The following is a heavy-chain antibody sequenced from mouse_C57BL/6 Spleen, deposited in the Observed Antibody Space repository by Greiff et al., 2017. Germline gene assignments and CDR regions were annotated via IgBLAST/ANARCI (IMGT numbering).Heavy chain of an antibody. V-gene: IGHV1-7*01. CDR1: GYTFTSYW. CDR3: ARGVGHFDY. Sequence: VQLQQSGAELAKPGASVKLSCKASGYTFTSYWMHWVKQRPGQGLEWIGYINPSSGYTKYNQKFKDKATLTADKPSSTAYMQLSSLTYEDSAVYYCARGVGHFDYWGQGTTLTVSS. J-gene: IGHJ2*01. D-gene: IGHD4-1*01. CDR2: INPSSGYT.